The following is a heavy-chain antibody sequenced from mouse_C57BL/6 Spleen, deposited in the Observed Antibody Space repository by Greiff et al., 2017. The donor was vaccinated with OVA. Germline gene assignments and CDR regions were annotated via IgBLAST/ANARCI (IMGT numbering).Heavy chain of an antibody. CDR3: ARAVDYSWFAY. Sequence: EVQLMESGPGLVKPSQSLSLTCSVTGYSITSGYYWNWIRQFPGNKLEWMGYISYDGSNNYNPSLKNRISITRDTSKNQFFLKLNSVTTEDTATDYCARAVDYSWFAYWGQGTLVTVSA. V-gene: IGHV3-6*01. D-gene: IGHD2-4*01. J-gene: IGHJ3*01. CDR1: GYSITSGYY. CDR2: ISYDGSN.